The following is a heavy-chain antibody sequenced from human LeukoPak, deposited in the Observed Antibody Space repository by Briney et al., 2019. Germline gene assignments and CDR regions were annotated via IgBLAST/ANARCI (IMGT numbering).Heavy chain of an antibody. Sequence: GRSLRLSCAASGFIFDDYGMHWVRQAPGKGLEWVSGINWNSGTIGYADSVKGRFTISRDNAKNSLYLQMNSLRADDMAFYYCARDRFRYCSGAYCSHFEFWGQGTLVSVSS. CDR1: GFIFDDYG. CDR2: INWNSGTI. J-gene: IGHJ4*02. D-gene: IGHD2-15*01. CDR3: ARDRFRYCSGAYCSHFEF. V-gene: IGHV3-9*03.